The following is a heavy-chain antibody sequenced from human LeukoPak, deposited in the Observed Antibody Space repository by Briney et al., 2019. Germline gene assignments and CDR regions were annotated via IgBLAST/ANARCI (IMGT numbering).Heavy chain of an antibody. CDR3: ARAYYSDTSGYYNDY. Sequence: PSETLSLTCTVSGGSISNYYWSWIRQPPGKGLEWIGNIFYIGSTNYNPSLKSRVTMSVDTSKNQFSLRLSSVTAADTAVYYCARAYYSDTSGYYNDYWGTEPWSPSPQ. CDR2: IFYIGST. J-gene: IGHJ4*01. D-gene: IGHD3-22*01. CDR1: GGSISNYY. V-gene: IGHV4-59*01.